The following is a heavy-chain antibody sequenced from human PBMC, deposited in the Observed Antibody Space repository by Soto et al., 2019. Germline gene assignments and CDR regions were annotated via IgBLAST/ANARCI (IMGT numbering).Heavy chain of an antibody. V-gene: IGHV1-18*01. CDR2: ISGYNGDT. Sequence: SAKVSCKACRYTFTRYGISCARQATGQGLEWMGWISGYNGDTNYAQKFQGRVSMTIDTSTTTAYMELRSLTSDDTAVYYCAKNGQPPYYYYGLDVWGQGTKVTVSS. J-gene: IGHJ6*02. CDR1: RYTFTRYG. CDR3: AKNGQPPYYYYGLDV. D-gene: IGHD2-8*01.